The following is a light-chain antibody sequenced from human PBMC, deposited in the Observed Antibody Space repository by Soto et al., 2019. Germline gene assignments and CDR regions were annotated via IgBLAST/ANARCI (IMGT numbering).Light chain of an antibody. V-gene: IGKV3-15*01. CDR1: QSVDSN. CDR2: GAS. CDR3: QQYNNWWT. J-gene: IGKJ1*01. Sequence: EILMTQSPATLSVSPGERATLSCRASQSVDSNLAWYQQNPGQAPRLLIYGASTRATGISARFSGSGSGTEFTLTISSLQSEDFGVYYCQQYNNWWTFGQGTKVDIK.